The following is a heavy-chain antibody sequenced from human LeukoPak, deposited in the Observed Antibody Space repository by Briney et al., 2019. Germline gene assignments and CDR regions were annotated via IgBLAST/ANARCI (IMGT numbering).Heavy chain of an antibody. D-gene: IGHD3-10*01. J-gene: IGHJ4*02. CDR2: IYSSGST. CDR3: ARRSGSGRSFDY. Sequence: SETLSLTCTVSGGSISSCSYYWGWLRQPPGKGLEWFGSIYSSGSTYYNPSLKSRVTISVDTSKNHFSLNLSSVPASDTAVYYCARRSGSGRSFDYWGQGILVTVSS. CDR1: GGSISSCSYY. V-gene: IGHV4-39*02.